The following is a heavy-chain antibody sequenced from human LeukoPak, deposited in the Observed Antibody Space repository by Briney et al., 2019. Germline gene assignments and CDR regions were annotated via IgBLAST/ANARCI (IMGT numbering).Heavy chain of an antibody. CDR3: ARVVTGYSSGWYDY. V-gene: IGHV4-39*07. Sequence: SETLSLTCTVSGGSISSSSYYWGWIRQPPGKGLEWIGEINHSGSTNYNPSLKSRVTISVDTSKNQFSLKLSSVTAADTAVYYCARVVTGYSSGWYDYWGQGTLVTVSS. CDR2: INHSGST. J-gene: IGHJ4*02. CDR1: GGSISSSSYY. D-gene: IGHD6-19*01.